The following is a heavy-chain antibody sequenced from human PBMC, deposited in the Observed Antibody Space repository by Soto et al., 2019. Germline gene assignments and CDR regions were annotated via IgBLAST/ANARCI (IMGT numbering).Heavy chain of an antibody. V-gene: IGHV4-59*01. CDR2: IYYRGSP. CDR1: GGSIIGYY. J-gene: IGHJ4*02. D-gene: IGHD6-19*01. CDR3: ARSRYTSGWWTPPFDY. Sequence: QVQLQESGPGLVKPSEPLSLTCAASGGSIIGYYWAWIRRPPGKGWEWFGYIYYRGSPNYNPSLKSRVTISVDTSKNQFSLKLTSVTAADTAVYYCARSRYTSGWWTPPFDYWGQGTLVTVSS.